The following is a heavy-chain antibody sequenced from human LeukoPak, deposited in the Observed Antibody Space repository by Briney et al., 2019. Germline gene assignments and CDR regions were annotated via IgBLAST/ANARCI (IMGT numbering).Heavy chain of an antibody. J-gene: IGHJ4*02. CDR3: AKLSSSWFYTGY. CDR2: ISGSGGST. V-gene: IGHV3-23*01. Sequence: GGSLRLSCAASGFTFNSYAMSWVRQAPGKGLEWVSAISGSGGSTYYADSVKGRFTISRDSSKNTLYLQINSLRAEDTAVYYCAKLSSSWFYTGYWGQGTLVTVSS. CDR1: GFTFNSYA. D-gene: IGHD6-13*01.